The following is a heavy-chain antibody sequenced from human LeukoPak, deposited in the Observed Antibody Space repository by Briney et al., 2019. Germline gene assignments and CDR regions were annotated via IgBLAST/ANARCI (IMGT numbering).Heavy chain of an antibody. CDR3: ARDGGPWGGYRYTYAY. CDR1: GGSISSGSYY. V-gene: IGHV4-61*02. Sequence: SETLSLTCTVSGGSISSGSYYWSWIRQSAGKGLEWIGRIYTSASTNYNPSLKSRVTRSVDTSKNQFSLHLTSVTAADTAVYYCARDGGPWGGYRYTYAYWGQGPLVTVSS. D-gene: IGHD3-16*02. CDR2: IYTSAST. J-gene: IGHJ4*02.